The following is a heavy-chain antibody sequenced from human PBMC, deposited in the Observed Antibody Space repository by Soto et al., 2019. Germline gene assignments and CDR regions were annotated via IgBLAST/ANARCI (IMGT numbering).Heavy chain of an antibody. Sequence: QVQLVESGGGVVQPGTSLRRSCAASGFTFSRHGLHWLRQTPGKGLEWLAGILNDACGNCYADSVKGRFTISRDNFENTLYLQMNGLRLEDTAMYYCARDDDYPDNGFDYWGQGTLATVSS. J-gene: IGHJ4*02. CDR1: GFTFSRHG. CDR3: ARDDDYPDNGFDY. V-gene: IGHV3-33*01. CDR2: ILNDACGN. D-gene: IGHD4-17*01.